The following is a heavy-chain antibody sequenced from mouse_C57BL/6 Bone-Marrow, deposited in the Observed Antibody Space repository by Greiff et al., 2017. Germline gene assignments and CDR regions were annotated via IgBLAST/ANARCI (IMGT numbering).Heavy chain of an antibody. V-gene: IGHV14-2*01. J-gene: IGHJ2*01. Sequence: VQLQQSGAELVRPGASVKLSCKASGFNFKDYCMHWVKQRTKQGRGWIGRLDPEDGETKYAPNFKGKATIPADTYSNTAYLQLSSLTSEDTAVYYGALTGTGYWGQGTTLTVSS. CDR2: LDPEDGET. D-gene: IGHD4-1*01. CDR1: GFNFKDYC. CDR3: ALTGTGY.